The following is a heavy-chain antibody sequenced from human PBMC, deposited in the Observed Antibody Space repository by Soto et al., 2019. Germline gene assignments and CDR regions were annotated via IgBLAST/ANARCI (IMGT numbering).Heavy chain of an antibody. CDR2: ISGSGDKT. CDR3: AKVLLRYFEALDQ. V-gene: IGHV3-23*01. J-gene: IGHJ4*02. CDR1: GFTFRNYP. D-gene: IGHD3-9*01. Sequence: GGSLRLSCAASGFTFRNYPISWVRQSPGKGLEWVSTISGSGDKTYYPDSVKGRFTISRDNSKNTLYLQLNSLRAEDTAVYYCAKVLLRYFEALDQWGQGTLVTVSS.